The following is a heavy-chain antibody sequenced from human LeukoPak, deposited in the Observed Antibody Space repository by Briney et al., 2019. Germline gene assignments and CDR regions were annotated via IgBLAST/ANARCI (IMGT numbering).Heavy chain of an antibody. CDR2: ISSSGSTI. CDR3: ARVLLLWFGEY. CDR1: GFTFSSYE. D-gene: IGHD3-10*01. J-gene: IGHJ4*02. Sequence: GGSLRLSCAASGFTFSSYEMNWVRQAPGKGLEWVSYISSSGSTIYYADSVKGRFTISRDNAKNSLYLQMNSLRAEDTAVYYCARVLLLWFGEYWGQGTLVTVSS. V-gene: IGHV3-48*03.